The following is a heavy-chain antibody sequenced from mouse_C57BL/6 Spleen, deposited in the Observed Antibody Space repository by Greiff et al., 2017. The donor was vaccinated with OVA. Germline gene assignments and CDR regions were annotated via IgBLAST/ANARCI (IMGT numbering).Heavy chain of an antibody. CDR1: GYTFTDYY. CDR3: ARLGITYYFDY. Sequence: EVQLQQSGPELVKPGASVKISCKASGYTFTDYYMNWVKQSHGKSLEWIGDINPNNGGTSYNQKFKGKATLTVDKSSSTAYMELRSLTSEDSAVYYCARLGITYYFDYWGQGTTLTVSS. J-gene: IGHJ2*01. V-gene: IGHV1-26*01. D-gene: IGHD1-1*01. CDR2: INPNNGGT.